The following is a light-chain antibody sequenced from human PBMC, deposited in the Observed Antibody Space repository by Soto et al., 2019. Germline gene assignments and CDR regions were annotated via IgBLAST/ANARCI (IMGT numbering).Light chain of an antibody. CDR3: QQSYSFPDT. Sequence: DIQMTQSPSSLSASVGDRVTITCRASQSITTFLHWYQQKPGKAPNRLIYTASTLHGGVPSRFSGSGSGTDFTLTISSLQPEDFATYYCQQSYSFPDTFGQGTKLEIK. CDR1: QSITTF. J-gene: IGKJ2*01. CDR2: TAS. V-gene: IGKV1-39*01.